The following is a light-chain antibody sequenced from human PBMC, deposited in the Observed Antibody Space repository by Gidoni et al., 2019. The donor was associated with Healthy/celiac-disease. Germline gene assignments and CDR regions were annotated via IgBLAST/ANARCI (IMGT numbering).Light chain of an antibody. J-gene: IGLJ3*02. CDR2: DNN. CDR1: NSNIGNNY. Sequence: QSVLPQPPSVSAAPGQKVTISCSGSNSNIGNNYVSWYQQPPGTAPKLLIYDNNKRPSGIPDRFSGSKSGTSATLGITGLQTGDEADYYCGTWDSSLRGVFGGGTKLTVL. CDR3: GTWDSSLRGV. V-gene: IGLV1-51*01.